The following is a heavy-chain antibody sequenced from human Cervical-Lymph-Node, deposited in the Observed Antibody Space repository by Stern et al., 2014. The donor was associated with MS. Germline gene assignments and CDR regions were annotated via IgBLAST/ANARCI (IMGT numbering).Heavy chain of an antibody. V-gene: IGHV3-9*01. CDR3: AKDYGSGSSFFDY. Sequence: VQLGQSGGGLVQPGRSLRLSCAASGFKFNDHAMYWVRQAPGKGLEWVSGIGWNSGGITYADSVKGRFTISRDNAKNSLYLQMNSLRAEDTAVYYCAKDYGSGSSFFDYWGQGTLVTVSS. CDR1: GFKFNDHA. CDR2: IGWNSGGI. D-gene: IGHD3-10*01. J-gene: IGHJ4*02.